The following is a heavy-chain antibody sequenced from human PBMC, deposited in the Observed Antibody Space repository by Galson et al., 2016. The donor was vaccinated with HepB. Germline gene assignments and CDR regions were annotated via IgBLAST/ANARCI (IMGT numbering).Heavy chain of an antibody. J-gene: IGHJ4*02. V-gene: IGHV3-7*05. Sequence: SLRLSCAASGFTFSDYWVAWVRQTPGEGLEWVANIKQDGSEKYYVDSVKGRFTISRDNAKSSLYLQMNSLRPEDTAVYYCSSAAYHYGSNGYYFAYWGQGTLVTVSS. D-gene: IGHD3-22*01. CDR2: IKQDGSEK. CDR1: GFTFSDYW. CDR3: SSAAYHYGSNGYYFAY.